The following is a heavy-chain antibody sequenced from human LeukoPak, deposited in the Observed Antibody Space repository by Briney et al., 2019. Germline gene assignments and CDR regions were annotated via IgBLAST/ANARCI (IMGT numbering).Heavy chain of an antibody. V-gene: IGHV1-2*02. J-gene: IGHJ4*02. CDR2: INPNSGGT. Sequence: GASVKVSCKASGYMFSSYGISWVRQAPGQGLEWMGWINPNSGGTNYAQKFQGRVTMTRDTSISTAYMELSRLRSDDTAVYYCARDLDGMAAAGCLCYWGQGTLVTVSS. CDR1: GYMFSSYG. CDR3: ARDLDGMAAAGCLCY. D-gene: IGHD6-13*01.